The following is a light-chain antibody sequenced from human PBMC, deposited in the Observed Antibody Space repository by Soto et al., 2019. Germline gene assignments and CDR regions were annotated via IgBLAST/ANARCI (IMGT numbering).Light chain of an antibody. V-gene: IGKV3-20*01. J-gene: IGKJ1*01. CDR2: GVF. CDR1: QRDYDGY. CDR3: QHYGHPQWT. Sequence: EIVLTQSPDTLSLSPGERATLSCRASQRDYDGYLAWYQQRPGQPPRLLIYGVFRRANGIPERFSCSGCGTDFTLTITPLEPEDFGVYYCQHYGHPQWTFGQGTKVEVK.